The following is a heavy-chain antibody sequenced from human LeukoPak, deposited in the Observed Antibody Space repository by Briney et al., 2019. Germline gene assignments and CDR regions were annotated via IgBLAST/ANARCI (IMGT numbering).Heavy chain of an antibody. V-gene: IGHV3-30*18. CDR2: ISYDGSNK. CDR1: GFTFSSYG. CDR3: AKDYHYYYYGMDV. J-gene: IGHJ6*02. Sequence: PGGSLRLSCAASGFTFSSYGMHWVRQAPGKGLEWVAVISYDGSNKYYADSVKGRFTISRDNSKNTLYLQMNSLRAEDTAVYYCAKDYHYYYYGMDVWGQGTTVTVSS.